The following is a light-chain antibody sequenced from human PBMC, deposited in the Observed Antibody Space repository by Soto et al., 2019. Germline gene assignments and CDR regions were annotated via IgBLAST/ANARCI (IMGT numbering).Light chain of an antibody. CDR2: DAS. Sequence: EIVLTQSPATLSLSPGERATLSCRASQSVSSYLAWYQQKPGPAPRLLIYDASNRATGIPARFSGSGSGTDFTLTISSLEPEDFAVYYGQQRGNWPLTFGQGTKVEIK. V-gene: IGKV3-11*01. J-gene: IGKJ1*01. CDR1: QSVSSY. CDR3: QQRGNWPLT.